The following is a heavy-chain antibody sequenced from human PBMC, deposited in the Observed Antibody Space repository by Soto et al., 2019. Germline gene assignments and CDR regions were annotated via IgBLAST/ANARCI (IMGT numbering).Heavy chain of an antibody. CDR3: ARHGTLLIDY. J-gene: IGHJ4*02. V-gene: IGHV4-39*01. CDR1: GGSFSSSSYY. Sequence: LSLTCTVSGGSFSSSSYYWGWIRQPPGKGLEWIGSIYYSGSTYYNPSLKSRVTISVDTSKNQFSLKLSSVTAADTAVYYCARHGTLLIDYWGQGTLVTVSS. D-gene: IGHD1-26*01. CDR2: IYYSGST.